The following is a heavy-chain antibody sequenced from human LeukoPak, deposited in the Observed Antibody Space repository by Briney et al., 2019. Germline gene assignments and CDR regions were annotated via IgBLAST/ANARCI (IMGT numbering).Heavy chain of an antibody. CDR2: IYYSGST. Sequence: SQTLSLTCTVSGGSLSSGGYYWGWVRQHPGKGLEWIGYIYYSGSTYYNPSLKSRVTISVDTSKNQFSLKLSSETAADTAVYYCATSTTVTTAWFDPWGQGTLVTVSS. CDR1: GGSLSSGGYY. V-gene: IGHV4-31*03. D-gene: IGHD4-17*01. CDR3: ATSTTVTTAWFDP. J-gene: IGHJ5*02.